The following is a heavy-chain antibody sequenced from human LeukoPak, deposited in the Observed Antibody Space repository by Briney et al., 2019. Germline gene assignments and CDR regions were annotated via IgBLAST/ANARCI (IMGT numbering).Heavy chain of an antibody. CDR1: GFTFGQYW. V-gene: IGHV3-7*03. J-gene: IGHJ4*02. CDR2: IKQDGSEK. CDR3: ARPDYGSGKK. D-gene: IGHD3-10*01. Sequence: PGGSLRLSCAASGFTFGQYWMSWVRQAPGKGLEWVANIKQDGSEKYYVDSVKGRFTISRDNAKNSLYLQMNSLRAEDTAVYYCARPDYGSGKKWGQGTLVTVSS.